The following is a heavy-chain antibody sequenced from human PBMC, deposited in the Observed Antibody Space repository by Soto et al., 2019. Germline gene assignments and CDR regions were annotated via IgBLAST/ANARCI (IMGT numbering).Heavy chain of an antibody. CDR3: SREQGTEVPXSDLFQDPDYYYYGMDV. D-gene: IGHD6-25*01. CDR1: GFTFSSYW. J-gene: IGHJ6*02. V-gene: IGHV3-74*01. Sequence: GGSLRLSCAASGFTFSSYWMHWVRQTPGKGLVWVSRINSDGSSTNYADSVKGRFTISRDNAKNTLYLQMNSLRAEDTALYYCSREQGTEVPXSDLFQDPDYYYYGMDVWGPGTTVTVSS. CDR2: INSDGSST.